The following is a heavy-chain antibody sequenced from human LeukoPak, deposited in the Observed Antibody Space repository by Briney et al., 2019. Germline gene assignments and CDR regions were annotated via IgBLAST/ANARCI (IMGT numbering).Heavy chain of an antibody. J-gene: IGHJ4*02. V-gene: IGHV4-39*01. CDR1: GGSISSSSYY. CDR3: ASQQLVTYYFDY. CDR2: IYYSGST. Sequence: SETLSLTCTVSGGSISSSSYYWGWIRQPPGKGLEWIGSIYYSGSTYYNPSLKSRVTISVDTSKNQFSLKLSSVTAADTAVYYCASQQLVTYYFDYWGQGTLVTVSS. D-gene: IGHD6-13*01.